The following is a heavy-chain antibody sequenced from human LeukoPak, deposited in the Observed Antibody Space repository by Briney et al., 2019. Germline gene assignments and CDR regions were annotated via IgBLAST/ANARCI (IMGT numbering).Heavy chain of an antibody. CDR3: ARGVMTPPYYYYYMDV. CDR2: IIPILGIA. J-gene: IGHJ6*03. Sequence: SVKVSCKASGGTFSSYAISWVRQAPGQGLEWMGRIIPILGIANYAQKFQGRVTIITDESTSTAYMELSSLRSEDTAVYYCARGVMTPPYYYYYMDVWGKGTTVTVSS. CDR1: GGTFSSYA. V-gene: IGHV1-69*04. D-gene: IGHD3-22*01.